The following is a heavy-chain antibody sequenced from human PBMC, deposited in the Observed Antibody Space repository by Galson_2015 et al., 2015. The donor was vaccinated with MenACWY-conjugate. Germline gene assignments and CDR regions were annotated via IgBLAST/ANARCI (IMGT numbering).Heavy chain of an antibody. CDR1: GFIFSSYW. V-gene: IGHV3-74*01. CDR2: INSDGSST. Sequence: SLRLSCAASGFIFSSYWMHWVRQAPGKGLVWVSGINSDGSSTRYADSVKGRFTISRDNAKKTLYLQMNSLRAEDTAVYYCARGNYYGMDVWGQGTTATVSS. J-gene: IGHJ6*02. CDR3: ARGNYYGMDV.